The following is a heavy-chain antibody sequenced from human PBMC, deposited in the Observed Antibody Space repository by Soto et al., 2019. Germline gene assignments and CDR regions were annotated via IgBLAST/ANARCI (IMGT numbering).Heavy chain of an antibody. CDR1: GFTFSSYA. J-gene: IGHJ4*01. CDR2: ISYDGTTD. CDR3: ARDLGVATSETFDY. Sequence: GGSLRLSCAASGFTFSSYAMHWVRQAPGKGPEWVALISYDGTTDYNEDSVKGRFIISRDDSKSTLFLQMNSLRTEDTAIYYCARDLGVATSETFDYWGHGTLVTAPQ. V-gene: IGHV3-30*01. D-gene: IGHD6-13*01.